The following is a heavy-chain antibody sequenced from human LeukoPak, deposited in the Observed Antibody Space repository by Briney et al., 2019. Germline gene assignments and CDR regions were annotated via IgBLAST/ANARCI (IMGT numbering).Heavy chain of an antibody. Sequence: PSETLSLTCTVSGGSISSSSYYWGWIRQPPGKGLEWIGSIHYSGSTDCNPSLKSRVNILADTSKNQFSLKLNSVTAADTAVYYCARLTMVGGFDPWGQGTLVTVSS. V-gene: IGHV4-39*07. CDR2: IHYSGST. D-gene: IGHD3-10*01. J-gene: IGHJ5*02. CDR1: GGSISSSSYY. CDR3: ARLTMVGGFDP.